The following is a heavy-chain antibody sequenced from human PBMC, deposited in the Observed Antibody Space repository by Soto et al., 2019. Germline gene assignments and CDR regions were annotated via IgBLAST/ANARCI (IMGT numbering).Heavy chain of an antibody. Sequence: QVQLVQSGAEVKKPGSSVKVSCKASGGTFSSYAISWVRQAPGQGLEWMGGIIPIFGTANYAQKFQGRVTITADESKSTAYMELSSLRSEDTAVYYGARAGYGDYDAAWYFDYWGQGTLVTVSS. CDR3: ARAGYGDYDAAWYFDY. CDR2: IIPIFGTA. D-gene: IGHD4-17*01. J-gene: IGHJ4*02. V-gene: IGHV1-69*12. CDR1: GGTFSSYA.